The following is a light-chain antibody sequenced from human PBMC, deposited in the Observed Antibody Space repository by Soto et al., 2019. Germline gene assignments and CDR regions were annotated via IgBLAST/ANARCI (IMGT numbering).Light chain of an antibody. CDR1: QGISSW. Sequence: DIQMTQSPSFVSASVGDRVTITCRASQGISSWLAWYQHKPGRAPKILIHAASSLESGVPSRLSGSGSGTDFTLTNSSLQPEDFATYYCQQTTSFPLTFGGGTKVEIK. CDR2: AAS. J-gene: IGKJ4*01. CDR3: QQTTSFPLT. V-gene: IGKV1-12*01.